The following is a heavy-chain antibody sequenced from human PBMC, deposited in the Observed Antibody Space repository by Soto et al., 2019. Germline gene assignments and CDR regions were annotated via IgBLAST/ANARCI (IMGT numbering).Heavy chain of an antibody. Sequence: EVQLVESGGGLVQPGGSLRLSCEASGFTFSSYWMSWVRQAPGKGLEWVANINQDGFGKYYVDSVKGRFTISRDNARNSVYVQMNSLSAEDTAIYYCARVGLGAGQLYFFDYWGQGTLVTVSS. CDR1: GFTFSSYW. D-gene: IGHD6-19*01. J-gene: IGHJ4*02. CDR3: ARVGLGAGQLYFFDY. CDR2: INQDGFGK. V-gene: IGHV3-7*01.